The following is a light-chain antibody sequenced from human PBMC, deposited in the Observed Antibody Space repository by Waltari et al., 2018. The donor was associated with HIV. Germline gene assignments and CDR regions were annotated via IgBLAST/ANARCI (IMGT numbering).Light chain of an antibody. CDR1: SSDVEGYKL. J-gene: IGLJ2*01. CDR3: CSYAGSSTHVV. V-gene: IGLV2-23*01. Sequence: QSALPQPASVSGSPGQSITISCTGNSSDVEGYKLVSWYQPHPCKAPKLMIYEGSKRPSGVSNRFSGSKSGNTASLTISGLQAEDEADYYCCSYAGSSTHVVFGGGTKLTVL. CDR2: EGS.